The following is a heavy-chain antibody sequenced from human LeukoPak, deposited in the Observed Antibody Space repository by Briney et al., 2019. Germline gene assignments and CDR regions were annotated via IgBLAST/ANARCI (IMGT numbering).Heavy chain of an antibody. V-gene: IGHV3-33*01. CDR2: IWYDGSNK. CDR1: GFTFSSYG. J-gene: IGHJ4*02. D-gene: IGHD6-13*01. CDR3: ARDKAAAAGPFDY. Sequence: GGSLRLSCAASGFTFSSYGMHWVRQAPGKGLEWVAVIWYDGSNKYYADSVKGRFTISRDNSKNTLYLQMNSLRAEDTAVYYCARDKAAAAGPFDYWGQGTPVTVSS.